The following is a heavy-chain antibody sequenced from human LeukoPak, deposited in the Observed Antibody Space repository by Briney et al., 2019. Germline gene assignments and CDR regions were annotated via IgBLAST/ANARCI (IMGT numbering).Heavy chain of an antibody. CDR2: INHSGST. J-gene: IGHJ6*02. CDR3: ARHVDCSSTSCYPYYYYYGMDV. Sequence: PSETLSLTCAVYGGSFSGYYWSWIRQPPGKGLEWIGEINHSGSTNYNPSLKSRVTISVDTSKNQFSLKLSSVTAADTAVYYCARHVDCSSTSCYPYYYYYGMDVWGQGTTVTVSS. CDR1: GGSFSGYY. V-gene: IGHV4-34*01. D-gene: IGHD2-2*01.